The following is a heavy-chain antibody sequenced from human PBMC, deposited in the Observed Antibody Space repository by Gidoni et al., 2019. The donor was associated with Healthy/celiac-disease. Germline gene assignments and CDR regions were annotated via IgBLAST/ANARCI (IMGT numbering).Heavy chain of an antibody. Sequence: EVQLVESGGGLVQPGGSLRLSCAASAFTFTGYCMSWVRQAPGKGLEWVATIKQDGSEKYYVDSGRGRFTISRDNAKNSLFLQMNSLRAEDTAVFYCARVLTTGHSLYYYYYAMDVWGQGTTVTVSS. D-gene: IGHD4-17*01. J-gene: IGHJ6*02. CDR1: AFTFTGYC. CDR2: IKQDGSEK. V-gene: IGHV3-7*01. CDR3: ARVLTTGHSLYYYYYAMDV.